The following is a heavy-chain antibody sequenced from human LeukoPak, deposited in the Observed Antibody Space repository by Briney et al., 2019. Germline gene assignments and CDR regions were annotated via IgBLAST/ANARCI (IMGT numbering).Heavy chain of an antibody. D-gene: IGHD1-26*01. J-gene: IGHJ4*02. CDR2: INPNSGGT. CDR3: ARDGWYSGSPTPIDF. CDR1: GYTFTGYY. Sequence: EASVKVSCKASGYTFTGYYIHWVRQAPGQGLEWMGWINPNSGGTNYAQKFQGRVTMSRDTSINTAYMELSRLRSDDTAVYYCARDGWYSGSPTPIDFWDQGTLVTVSS. V-gene: IGHV1-2*02.